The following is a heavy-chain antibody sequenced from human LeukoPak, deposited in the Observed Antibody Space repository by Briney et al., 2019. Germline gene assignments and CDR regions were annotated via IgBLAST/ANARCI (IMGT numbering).Heavy chain of an antibody. CDR3: ARGPYGDYLSWFDP. Sequence: SETLSLTCAVYGRSFSGYYWSWIRQPPGKGLEWIGEINHSGSTNYNPSLKSRLTISVDTSKNQFSLKLSSVTAADTAVYYCARGPYGDYLSWFDPWGQGTLVTVSS. CDR1: GRSFSGYY. D-gene: IGHD4-17*01. J-gene: IGHJ5*02. CDR2: INHSGST. V-gene: IGHV4-34*01.